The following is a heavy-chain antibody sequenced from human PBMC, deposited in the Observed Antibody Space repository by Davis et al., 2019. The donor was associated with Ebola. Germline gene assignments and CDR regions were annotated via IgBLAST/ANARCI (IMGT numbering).Heavy chain of an antibody. CDR3: ARDWVGANVFDY. CDR1: GFTFSSYW. J-gene: IGHJ4*02. CDR2: IRQDGSEK. D-gene: IGHD1-26*01. V-gene: IGHV3-7*01. Sequence: PGGSLRLSCAASGFTFSSYWMSWVRQAPGKGLEWVANIRQDGSEKYYVDSVKGRVTISRDNAKNSLYLQMNSLRVDDTAVYNCARDWVGANVFDYWGQGTLVTVSS.